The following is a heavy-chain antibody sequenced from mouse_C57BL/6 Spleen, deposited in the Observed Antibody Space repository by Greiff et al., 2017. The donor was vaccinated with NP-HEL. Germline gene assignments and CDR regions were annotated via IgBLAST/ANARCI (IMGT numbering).Heavy chain of an antibody. J-gene: IGHJ1*03. CDR2: ISYDGSN. V-gene: IGHV3-6*01. CDR3: ARERLGGYFDV. Sequence: EVQRVESGPGLVKPSQSLSLTCSVTGYSFTSCYYWNWIRQFPGNKLEWMGYISYDGSNNYNPSLKNRISITRDTSKNQFFLKLNSVTTEDTAIYYCARERLGGYFDVWGTGTTVTVSS. CDR1: GYSFTSCYY. D-gene: IGHD4-1*01.